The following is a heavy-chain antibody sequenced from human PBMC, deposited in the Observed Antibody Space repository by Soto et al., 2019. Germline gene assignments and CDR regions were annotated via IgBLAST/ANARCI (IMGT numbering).Heavy chain of an antibody. CDR1: GYTFTSYD. CDR3: ARTSIITMVRGVLAWVPLKSGMDG. Sequence: ASVKVSCKASGYTFTSYDMHWVRQAPGQGLEWMGIINPSGGSTSYAQKFQGRVTMTRDTSTSTVYMELSSLRSEDTAVYYCARTSIITMVRGVLAWVPLKSGMDGWGQGTTVTVSS. D-gene: IGHD3-10*01. J-gene: IGHJ6*02. V-gene: IGHV1-46*01. CDR2: INPSGGST.